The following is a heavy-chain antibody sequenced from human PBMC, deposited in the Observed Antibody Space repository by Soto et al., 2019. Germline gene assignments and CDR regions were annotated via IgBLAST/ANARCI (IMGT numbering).Heavy chain of an antibody. CDR1: GYTFSTYW. V-gene: IGHV5-10-1*01. CDR2: IDPSDSYT. D-gene: IGHD1-20*01. Sequence: GESLKISCEDSGYTFSTYWISWVRQTPGKGLEWMGEIDPSDSYTIYSPSFQGHVTISSDKPARTAYLEWSSLKASDTAVYYCARGGISYQKWFDHGGQGTLVTVS. J-gene: IGHJ5*02. CDR3: ARGGISYQKWFDH.